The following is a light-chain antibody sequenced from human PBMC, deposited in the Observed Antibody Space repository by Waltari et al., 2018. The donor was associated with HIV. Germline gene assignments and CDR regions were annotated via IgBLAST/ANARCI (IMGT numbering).Light chain of an antibody. CDR2: DTS. J-gene: IGLJ3*02. Sequence: VVTQGPSLTVSPGGTVPPTCAPSTEAATGGLFPSWFQQKPGQAPRTLIYDTSNKHSWTPARFSGSLLGGKAALTLSGAQPEDEAEYYCLLSYSGAHWVFGGGTKLTVL. CDR3: LLSYSGAHWV. CDR1: TEAATGGLF. V-gene: IGLV7-46*01.